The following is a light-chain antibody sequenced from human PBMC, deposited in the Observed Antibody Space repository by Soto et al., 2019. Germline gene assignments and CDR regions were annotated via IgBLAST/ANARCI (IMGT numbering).Light chain of an antibody. CDR1: SSDVGAFNY. V-gene: IGLV2-14*03. Sequence: QSVLTQPASVSGSPGQSISISCIGTSSDVGAFNYVSWYQHHPGKAPQLIIYDVTSRPSGVSNRFSASKSGNTASLTISGLQAEDEADCYCSSYTTRNTEVFGTGTRSPS. CDR3: SSYTTRNTEV. J-gene: IGLJ1*01. CDR2: DVT.